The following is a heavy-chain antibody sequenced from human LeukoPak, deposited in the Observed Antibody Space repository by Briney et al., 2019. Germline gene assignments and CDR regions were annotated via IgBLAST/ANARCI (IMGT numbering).Heavy chain of an antibody. V-gene: IGHV1-8*01. CDR3: ARGSRVRVEGYCSSTSCYHYYYMDV. Sequence: GASVKVSCKASGYTFTSYDINWVRQATGQGLEWMGWMNPNSGNTGYAQKFQGRVTMTRNTSISTAYMELSSLRSEDTAVYYCARGSRVRVEGYCSSTSCYHYYYMDVWGKGTTVTVSS. J-gene: IGHJ6*03. CDR2: MNPNSGNT. CDR1: GYTFTSYD. D-gene: IGHD2-2*01.